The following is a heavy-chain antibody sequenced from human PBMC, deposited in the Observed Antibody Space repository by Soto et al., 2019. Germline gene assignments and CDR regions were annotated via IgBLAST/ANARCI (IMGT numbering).Heavy chain of an antibody. J-gene: IGHJ4*02. Sequence: QVQLVQSGAEVKKPGSSVKVSCKASGGTFSSYAISWVRQAPGLGLEWMGGIIPIFGTANYAQKFQGRVTITADESTSTAYMELSSLRSEDTAVYYCASAVSTVTTENFDYWGQGTLVTVSS. V-gene: IGHV1-69*12. CDR2: IIPIFGTA. CDR3: ASAVSTVTTENFDY. CDR1: GGTFSSYA. D-gene: IGHD4-17*01.